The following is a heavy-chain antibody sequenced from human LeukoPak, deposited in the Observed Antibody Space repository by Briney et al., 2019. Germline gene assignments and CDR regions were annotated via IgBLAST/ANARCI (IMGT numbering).Heavy chain of an antibody. CDR1: GFTFSSYW. CDR3: ARVAAAPLRFLEWLPYYYYYYMDV. Sequence: EGSLRLSCAASGFTFSSYWMSWVRQAPGKGLEWVANIKQDGSEKYYVDSVKGRFTISRDNAKNSLYLQTNSLRAEDTAVYYCARVAAAPLRFLEWLPYYYYYYMDVWGKGTTVTVSS. CDR2: IKQDGSEK. D-gene: IGHD3-3*01. V-gene: IGHV3-7*01. J-gene: IGHJ6*03.